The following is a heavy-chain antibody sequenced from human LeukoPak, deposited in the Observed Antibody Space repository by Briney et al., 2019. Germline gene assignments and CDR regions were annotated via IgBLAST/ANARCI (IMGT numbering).Heavy chain of an antibody. D-gene: IGHD3-22*01. Sequence: ASVKFSCKASGYTFTSYDINCVRQATGQGLEWMGWMNPNSGNTGYAQKFQGRVTMTRNTSISTAYMELSSLRSEDTAVYYCARGPYDSSGYFDYWGQGTLVTVSS. J-gene: IGHJ4*02. CDR2: MNPNSGNT. V-gene: IGHV1-8*01. CDR1: GYTFTSYD. CDR3: ARGPYDSSGYFDY.